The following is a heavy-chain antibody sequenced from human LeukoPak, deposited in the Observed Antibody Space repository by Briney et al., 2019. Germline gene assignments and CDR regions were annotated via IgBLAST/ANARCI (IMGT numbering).Heavy chain of an antibody. V-gene: IGHV1-2*02. CDR2: INPNSGGT. CDR3: AKARGLYCSSTSCYDCDV. J-gene: IGHJ6*04. D-gene: IGHD2-2*01. CDR1: GYTFTAYY. Sequence: GASVKVSCKASGYTFTAYYIHWVRQAPGQGLEWVGWINPNSGGTSYAQKFQGRVTLTRDTSISTAHMELSRLRSDDTAVYYCAKARGLYCSSTSCYDCDVWGKGTTVTVSS.